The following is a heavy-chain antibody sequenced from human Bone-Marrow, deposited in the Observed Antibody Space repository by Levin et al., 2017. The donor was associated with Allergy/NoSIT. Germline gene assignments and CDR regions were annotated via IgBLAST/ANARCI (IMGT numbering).Heavy chain of an antibody. D-gene: IGHD7-27*01. Sequence: GESLKISCAASGFTFNAYSVNWVRQAPGKGLEWVSYIRSRDNTIYYADSVRGRFTISRDNAKNSLYLQMNSLRAEDTAVYFCARDHNWGLDYWGQGTLVTVSS. V-gene: IGHV3-48*01. CDR1: GFTFNAYS. CDR2: IRSRDNTI. CDR3: ARDHNWGLDY. J-gene: IGHJ4*02.